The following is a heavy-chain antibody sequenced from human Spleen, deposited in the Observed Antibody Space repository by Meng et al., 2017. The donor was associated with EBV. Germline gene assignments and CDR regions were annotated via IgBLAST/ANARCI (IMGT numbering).Heavy chain of an antibody. CDR3: ATICSDYFGYFDP. Sequence: QVQLRQSGAEVEKPGASVKVSCNVSGYSLSEVTMHWVRQAPGKGLEWMGGNDPENAEPVYAQKFQGRVTITEDTSTDTDHMELSSLRSEDTAVYYCATICSDYFGYFDPWGQGTLVTVSS. CDR2: NDPENAEP. D-gene: IGHD4-17*01. CDR1: GYSLSEVT. J-gene: IGHJ5*02. V-gene: IGHV1-24*01.